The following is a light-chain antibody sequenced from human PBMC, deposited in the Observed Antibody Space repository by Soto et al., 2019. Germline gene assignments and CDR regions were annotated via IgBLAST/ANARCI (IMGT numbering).Light chain of an antibody. J-gene: IGLJ2*01. V-gene: IGLV2-14*01. CDR3: SSYTSSSTVV. CDR1: SSDVGAYNY. Sequence: QSVLTQPASVSGSPGQSIPISCTGTSSDVGAYNYVSWYQQHPGKAPKLMIYEVSNRPSGVSNRFSGSKSGNTASLTISGLQAEDEADYYCSSYTSSSTVVFGGGTKLTVL. CDR2: EVS.